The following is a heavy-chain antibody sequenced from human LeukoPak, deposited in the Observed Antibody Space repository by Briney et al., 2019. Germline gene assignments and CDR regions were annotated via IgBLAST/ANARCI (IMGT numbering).Heavy chain of an antibody. CDR2: INHSGST. J-gene: IGHJ5*02. Sequence: PSETLSLTCAVYGGSFSGYYWSWIRQPPGKGLEWIGEINHSGSTNYNPSLKSRVTISVDTSKNQFSLKLSPVTAADTAVYYCARGGRSTIFGVVIIGNNWFDPWGQGTLVTVSS. V-gene: IGHV4-34*01. D-gene: IGHD3-3*01. CDR3: ARGGRSTIFGVVIIGNNWFDP. CDR1: GGSFSGYY.